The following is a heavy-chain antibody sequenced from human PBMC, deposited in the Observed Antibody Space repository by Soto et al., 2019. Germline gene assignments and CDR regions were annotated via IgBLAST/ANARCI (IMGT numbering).Heavy chain of an antibody. V-gene: IGHV5-10-1*01. CDR3: ARHQNDKNGIYYYYGMDV. J-gene: IGHJ6*02. D-gene: IGHD1-1*01. CDR1: GYSFTSYW. CDR2: IDPSDSYT. Sequence: GESLKISCKGSGYSFTSYWISWVRQMPGKGLEWMGRIDPSDSYTNYSPSFQGHVTISADKSISTAYLQWSSLKASDTAMYYCARHQNDKNGIYYYYGMDVWGQGTTVTVSS.